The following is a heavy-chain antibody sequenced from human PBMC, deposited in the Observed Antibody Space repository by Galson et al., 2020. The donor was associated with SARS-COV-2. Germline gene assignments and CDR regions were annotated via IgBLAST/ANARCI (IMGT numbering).Heavy chain of an antibody. CDR1: GFTFSSYA. J-gene: IGHJ4*02. CDR2: ISYDGSNK. D-gene: IGHD1-26*01. Sequence: GGSLRLSCAASGFTFSSYAMHWVRQAPGKGLEWVAVISYDGSNKYYADSVKGRFTISRDNSKNTPYLQMNSLRAEDTAVYYCARPYSGSYRNYFDYWGQGTLVTVSS. CDR3: ARPYSGSYRNYFDY. V-gene: IGHV3-30*04.